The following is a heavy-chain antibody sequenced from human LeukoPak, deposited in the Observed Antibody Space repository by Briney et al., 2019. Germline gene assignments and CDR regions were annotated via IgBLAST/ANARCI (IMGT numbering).Heavy chain of an antibody. J-gene: IGHJ4*02. Sequence: PGGSLRLSCAASGFTFSDYYMSWIRQAPGKGLEWVSYISSSGSTIYYADSVKGRFTISRDNAKNSLYLQMNSLRAEDTAVYYCAKDESYRPDYFDYWGQGTLVTVSS. D-gene: IGHD3-16*02. CDR3: AKDESYRPDYFDY. V-gene: IGHV3-11*01. CDR2: ISSSGSTI. CDR1: GFTFSDYY.